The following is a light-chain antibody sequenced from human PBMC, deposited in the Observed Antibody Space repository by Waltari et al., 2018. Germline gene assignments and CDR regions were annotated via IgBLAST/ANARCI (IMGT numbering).Light chain of an antibody. CDR3: AAWDDSLNVV. J-gene: IGLJ2*01. CDR1: ISNIGCNP. V-gene: IGLV1-44*01. CDR2: SDH. Sequence: QSVLTQPPSASGTPGQRVTIPCPGRISNIGCNPVNWYQQLPGTAPKRLIYSDHRRPSGVPDRFSGSKSGTSASLAISGLQSEDEADYYCAAWDDSLNVVFGGGTKLTVL.